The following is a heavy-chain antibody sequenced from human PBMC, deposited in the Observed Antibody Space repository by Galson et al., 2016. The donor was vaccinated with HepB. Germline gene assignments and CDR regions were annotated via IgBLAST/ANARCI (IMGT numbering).Heavy chain of an antibody. J-gene: IGHJ4*02. CDR1: GYTFTNYG. V-gene: IGHV1-18*04. CDR2: ISVYKGDRNT. CDR3: ARDSRRDYFSGSSAFDY. Sequence: SVKVSCKASGYTFTNYGISWVRQAPGQGLEWMGWISVYKGDRNTNYAQKFKGRVTMTIDTSTSTAYMELRSLRSDDTAVYYCARDSRRDYFSGSSAFDYWGQGTQVTVSS. D-gene: IGHD3-10*01.